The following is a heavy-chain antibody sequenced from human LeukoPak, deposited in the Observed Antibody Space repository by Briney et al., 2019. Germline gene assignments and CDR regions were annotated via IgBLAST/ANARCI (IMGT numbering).Heavy chain of an antibody. CDR1: SGSISTYY. CDR3: ARENLDYSVFDY. Sequence: SETLSLTCTVSSGSISTYYWTWIRQPPGRGLEWLGNLYYSGTTNYNPSLQSRVTISVDTSRKQFSLNLRSVTASDTGVYYGARENLDYSVFDYWGQGIVVTVSS. J-gene: IGHJ4*02. CDR2: LYYSGTT. V-gene: IGHV4-59*01. D-gene: IGHD2-15*01.